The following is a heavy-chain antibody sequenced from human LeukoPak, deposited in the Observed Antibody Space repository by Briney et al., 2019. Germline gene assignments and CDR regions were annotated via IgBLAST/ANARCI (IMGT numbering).Heavy chain of an antibody. CDR2: ISRSSSYI. V-gene: IGHV3-21*01. D-gene: IGHD1-26*01. CDR1: EFTFSNYS. Sequence: GGSLRLSCAASEFTFSNYSMAWVRQAPGKGLEWVSSISRSSSYIYYAASVRGRFTISRDNAKSSLYLQMNSLRAEDTAVYYCAGDPYSGSYGADYYYYMDVWGKGTTVTISS. J-gene: IGHJ6*03. CDR3: AGDPYSGSYGADYYYYMDV.